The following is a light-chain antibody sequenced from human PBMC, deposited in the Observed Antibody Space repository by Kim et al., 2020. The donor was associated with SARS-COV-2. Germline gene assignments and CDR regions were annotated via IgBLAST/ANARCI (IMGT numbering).Light chain of an antibody. Sequence: NFMLTQPPSVSGSPGETLTISCTRTGGSIATGYVPWYQQRPGRSPTTVFYEDDQRPSGVPDRFSASVDSSSNAASLIISGLETEDEADYYCQSYDGTGWVFGGGTKLTVL. J-gene: IGLJ3*02. V-gene: IGLV6-57*01. CDR1: GGSIATGY. CDR2: EDD. CDR3: QSYDGTGWV.